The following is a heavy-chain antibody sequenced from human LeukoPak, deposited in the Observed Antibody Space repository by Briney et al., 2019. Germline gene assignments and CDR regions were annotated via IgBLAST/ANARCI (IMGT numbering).Heavy chain of an antibody. Sequence: GGSLRLSCAASGFTFSSYNMNWVRQAPGKGLEWVSSISSSSSYIYYADSVKGRFTISRDNSKNTLYLQMNSLRAEDTAVYYCAKERKWRDSSGLTGNYYGMDVWGQGTTVTVSS. J-gene: IGHJ6*02. V-gene: IGHV3-21*04. CDR3: AKERKWRDSSGLTGNYYGMDV. D-gene: IGHD3-22*01. CDR1: GFTFSSYN. CDR2: ISSSSSYI.